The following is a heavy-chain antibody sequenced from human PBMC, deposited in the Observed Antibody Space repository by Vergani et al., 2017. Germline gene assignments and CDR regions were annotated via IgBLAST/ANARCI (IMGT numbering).Heavy chain of an antibody. CDR2: IYNSGNG. V-gene: IGHV4-39*01. J-gene: IGHJ2*01. CDR3: ADGKYYSDTTSHFRGRPFDV. D-gene: IGHD1-26*01. Sequence: QMQLQESGPGLVKASETLSLTCTVSGDSIISRSYYWGWIRQPPGKGLEWIGSIYNSGNGDSSSSLNSRVPISAYTSKNQFSLRLTSVTAADTAVYYCADGKYYSDTTSHFRGRPFDVWGRGTLVTVPS. CDR1: GDSIISRSYY.